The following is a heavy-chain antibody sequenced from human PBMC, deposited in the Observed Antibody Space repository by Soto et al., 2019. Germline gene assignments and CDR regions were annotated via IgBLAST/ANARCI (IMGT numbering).Heavy chain of an antibody. CDR2: INHSGST. CDR3: ASPKIAFYNWFDP. J-gene: IGHJ5*02. CDR1: GGSISSYY. Sequence: SETLSLTCTVSGGSISSYYWSWIRQPPGKGLEWIGEINHSGSTNYNPSLKSRVTISVDTSKNQFSLKLSSVTAADTAVYYCASPKIAFYNWFDPWGQGTLVTVSS. V-gene: IGHV4-34*01. D-gene: IGHD3-3*02.